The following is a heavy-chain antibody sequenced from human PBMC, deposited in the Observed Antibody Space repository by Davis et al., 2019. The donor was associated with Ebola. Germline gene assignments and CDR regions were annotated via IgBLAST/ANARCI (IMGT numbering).Heavy chain of an antibody. CDR1: GFTFSDYY. Sequence: PGGSLRLSCAASGFTFSDYYMSWIRQAPGKGLEWVSYISSSSSYTNYADSVKGRFTISRDNSKNTLYLQMNSLRAEDTAVYYCARDTPMVRGVITTWGQGTTVTVSS. D-gene: IGHD3-10*01. CDR2: ISSSSSYT. CDR3: ARDTPMVRGVITT. V-gene: IGHV3-11*06. J-gene: IGHJ6*02.